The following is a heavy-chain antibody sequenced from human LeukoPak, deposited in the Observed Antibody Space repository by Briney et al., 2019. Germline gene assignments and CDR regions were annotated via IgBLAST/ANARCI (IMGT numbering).Heavy chain of an antibody. V-gene: IGHV4-59*08. Sequence: PSETLSLTCTVSGGSIGTYYWSWIRQSPGKGLEWIGYIYVTGTRYNPSLQSRVTISVDRSRNQFFLKRSSVTAADTAVYYCARHIGGGIGDMDVWGKGTKVIVSS. CDR2: IYVTGT. D-gene: IGHD3-16*02. CDR3: ARHIGGGIGDMDV. CDR1: GGSIGTYY. J-gene: IGHJ6*03.